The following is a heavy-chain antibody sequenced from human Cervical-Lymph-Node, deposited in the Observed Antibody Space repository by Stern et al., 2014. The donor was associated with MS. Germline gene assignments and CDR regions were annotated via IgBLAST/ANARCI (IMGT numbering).Heavy chain of an antibody. V-gene: IGHV3-11*01. J-gene: IGHJ4*02. CDR1: GFIFSDYY. D-gene: IGHD6-19*01. Sequence: QVQLVESGGGLVKPGGSLRLSCAASGFIFSDYYMTWIRQAPGKGLEWVSYISGIGSTTYYADSVKGRFTISRDNAKTSLLLQMSSLRAEDTAVYYCARSVAVAGQLDYWGQGTLVTVPS. CDR3: ARSVAVAGQLDY. CDR2: ISGIGSTT.